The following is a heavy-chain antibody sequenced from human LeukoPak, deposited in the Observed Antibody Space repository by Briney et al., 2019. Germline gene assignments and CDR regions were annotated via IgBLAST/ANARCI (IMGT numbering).Heavy chain of an antibody. Sequence: GASVKVSCKASGYTFTGYYMHWVRQAPGQGLEWMGWINPNSGGTNYAQKFQGRATITRDTSASTAYMELSSLRSEDTAVYYCARDQAATYYYDSRTPGGYWGQGTLVTVSS. D-gene: IGHD3-22*01. V-gene: IGHV1-2*02. J-gene: IGHJ4*02. CDR3: ARDQAATYYYDSRTPGGY. CDR1: GYTFTGYY. CDR2: INPNSGGT.